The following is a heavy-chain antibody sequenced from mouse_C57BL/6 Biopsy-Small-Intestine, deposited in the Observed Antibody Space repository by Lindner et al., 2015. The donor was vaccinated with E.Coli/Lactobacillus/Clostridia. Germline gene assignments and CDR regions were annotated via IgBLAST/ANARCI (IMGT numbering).Heavy chain of an antibody. CDR2: IDPYNGRT. Sequence: VQLQESGPVLVKPGASVKMSCKASGYTFTDYYMNWVKQSHGKSLEWIGVIDPYNGRTNYNQKFKAKATLTVDKSSSTVYMELNSLTSEDSAVYFCARPATYGSGPSWFAYWGQGALVTVSA. CDR1: GYTFTDYY. J-gene: IGHJ3*01. V-gene: IGHV1-19*01. D-gene: IGHD1-1*01. CDR3: ARPATYGSGPSWFAY.